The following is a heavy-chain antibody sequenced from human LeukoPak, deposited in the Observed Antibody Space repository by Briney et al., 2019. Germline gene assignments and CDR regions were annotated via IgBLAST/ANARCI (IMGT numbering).Heavy chain of an antibody. V-gene: IGHV1-69*06. CDR1: RGTFSSYA. D-gene: IGHD3-10*01. J-gene: IGHJ3*02. CDR3: ARDRYYGSGSPEGFDAFDI. Sequence: ASVKCSSKASRGTFSSYAISSVRHAPGQGRAWRGGIIPIFGTANYAQKRQGRVTITADKSTSTAYMELSSLRSEDTAVYYCARDRYYGSGSPEGFDAFDIWGQGTMVTVSS. CDR2: IIPIFGTA.